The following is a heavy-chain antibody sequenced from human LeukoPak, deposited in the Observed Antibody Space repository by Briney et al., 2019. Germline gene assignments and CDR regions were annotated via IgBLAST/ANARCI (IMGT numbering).Heavy chain of an antibody. CDR3: ARGREYGDYFDY. J-gene: IGHJ4*01. CDR1: AGSTSSYY. Sequence: SETLSLTCTLSAGSTSSYYSSWIRQPPGKGLEWIGYIYYSGSTNYNPSLKSRVTMSVDTSKSQFSLTLSSVTAADTAVYFCARGREYGDYFDYWGQGTLVSVSS. V-gene: IGHV4-59*12. CDR2: IYYSGST. D-gene: IGHD4-17*01.